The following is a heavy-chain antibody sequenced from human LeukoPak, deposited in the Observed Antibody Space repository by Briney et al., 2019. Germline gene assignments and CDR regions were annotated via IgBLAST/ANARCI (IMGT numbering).Heavy chain of an antibody. V-gene: IGHV3-30*18. CDR1: GFAFSSYG. J-gene: IGHJ4*02. Sequence: PGRSLRLSCAASGFAFSSYGMHWVRLAPGKGLEWVALISYDGSNNYYADSVNGRLTISRDNSKNTLYLQMNSLRADDTAVYYCAKDRYTYGTEYFDYWGQGTLVTVSS. CDR2: ISYDGSNN. D-gene: IGHD5-18*01. CDR3: AKDRYTYGTEYFDY.